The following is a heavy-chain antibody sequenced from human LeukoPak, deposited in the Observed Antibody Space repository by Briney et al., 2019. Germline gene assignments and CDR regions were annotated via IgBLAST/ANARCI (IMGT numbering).Heavy chain of an antibody. D-gene: IGHD4-17*01. CDR2: GFYSGSA. CDR3: ARLRGAMTPVTSDFDY. CDR1: GGSISGSSYY. Sequence: SSAPLSLTCTFSGGSISGSSYYWAWVRQPPGKGLEWVWSGFYSGSAYSNPSLKSRVAISVDTSRNQFSLNLSSVTAADTAVYYCARLRGAMTPVTSDFDYWGQGTLVTVSS. J-gene: IGHJ4*02. V-gene: IGHV4-39*01.